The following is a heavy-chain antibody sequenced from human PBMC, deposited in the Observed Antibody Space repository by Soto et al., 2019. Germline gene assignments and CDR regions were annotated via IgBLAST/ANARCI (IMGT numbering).Heavy chain of an antibody. CDR3: ARAPEPYYDFWSGYYTGLGPDN. V-gene: IGHV3-21*01. CDR1: GFTFSSYS. D-gene: IGHD3-3*01. Sequence: GGSLRLSCAASGFTFSSYSMNWVRQAPGKGLEWVSSISSSSSYIYYADSVKGRFTISRDNAKNSLYLQMNSLRAEDTAVYYCARAPEPYYDFWSGYYTGLGPDNWGQGTLVTGSS. CDR2: ISSSSSYI. J-gene: IGHJ4*02.